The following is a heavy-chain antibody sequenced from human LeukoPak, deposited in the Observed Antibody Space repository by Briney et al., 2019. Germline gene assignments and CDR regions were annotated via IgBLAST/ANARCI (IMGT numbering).Heavy chain of an antibody. Sequence: GGSLRLSCAASGFSFSSSWMHWVRQAPGTGLVWVSRINSDGSTTNYADSVKGRFSISRDNAMSTLYLQMNSLRAEDTAVYYCARDFGPYGMDVWGQGTTVTVS. V-gene: IGHV3-74*01. CDR1: GFSFSSSW. CDR2: INSDGSTT. D-gene: IGHD3-16*01. J-gene: IGHJ6*02. CDR3: ARDFGPYGMDV.